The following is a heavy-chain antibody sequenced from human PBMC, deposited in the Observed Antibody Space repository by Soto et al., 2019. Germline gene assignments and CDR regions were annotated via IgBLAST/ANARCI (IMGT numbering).Heavy chain of an antibody. V-gene: IGHV1-69*13. CDR1: GGTFSSYA. Sequence: ASVKVSCKASGGTFSSYAISWVRQAPGQGLEWMGGIIPIFGTANYAQKFQGRVTITADESTSTAYMELSSLRSEDTAVYYCAGVGGGSGSYYTYFDYWGQGTLVTVSS. CDR2: IIPIFGTA. CDR3: AGVGGGSGSYYTYFDY. D-gene: IGHD3-10*01. J-gene: IGHJ4*02.